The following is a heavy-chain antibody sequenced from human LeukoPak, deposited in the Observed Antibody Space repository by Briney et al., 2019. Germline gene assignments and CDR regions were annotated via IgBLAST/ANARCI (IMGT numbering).Heavy chain of an antibody. Sequence: GGSLRLSCAASGFTFSSYGMHWVRQAPGKGLEWVAVISYDGSNKYYADSVKGRFTISRDNSKNTLYLQMSSLRAEDTAVYYCARDGGSYRGYYYYGMDVWGQGTTVTVSS. CDR1: GFTFSSYG. V-gene: IGHV3-30*03. D-gene: IGHD1-26*01. CDR2: ISYDGSNK. J-gene: IGHJ6*02. CDR3: ARDGGSYRGYYYYGMDV.